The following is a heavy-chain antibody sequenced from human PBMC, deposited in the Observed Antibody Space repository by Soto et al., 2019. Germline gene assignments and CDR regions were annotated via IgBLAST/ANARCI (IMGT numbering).Heavy chain of an antibody. V-gene: IGHV4-31*03. Sequence: PSETLSLTCTVSGGSISSGGYYWSWIRQHPGKGLEWIGYIYYSGSTYYNPSLKSRVTISVDTSKNQFSLKLSSVTAADTAVYYCASYVAAAAHGNFDYWGQGTLVTVSS. CDR1: GGSISSGGYY. CDR3: ASYVAAAAHGNFDY. CDR2: IYYSGST. D-gene: IGHD6-13*01. J-gene: IGHJ4*02.